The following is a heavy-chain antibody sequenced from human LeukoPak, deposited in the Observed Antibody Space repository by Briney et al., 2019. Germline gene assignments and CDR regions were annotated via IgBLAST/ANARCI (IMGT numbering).Heavy chain of an antibody. CDR1: GFTFSDYY. CDR3: ARVGATWYFQH. J-gene: IGHJ1*01. V-gene: IGHV3-11*06. CDR2: ISSSSSDT. Sequence: GGSLRLSCAASGFTFSDYYLTWIRQAPGKGLEWVSYISSSSSDTDYADSVRGRFTISRDNANKSLYLQMNSLRDEDTAVYYCARVGATWYFQHWGQGALVTVSS. D-gene: IGHD1-26*01.